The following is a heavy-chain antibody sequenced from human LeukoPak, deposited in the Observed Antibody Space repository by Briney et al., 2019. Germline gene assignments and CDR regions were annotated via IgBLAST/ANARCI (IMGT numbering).Heavy chain of an antibody. CDR3: ARGGGDYNPFDY. D-gene: IGHD4-17*01. CDR2: MYSGGST. J-gene: IGHJ4*02. CDR1: GFTVSTNY. Sequence: GGSLRLSCAVSGFTVSTNYMSWVRQAPGKGLEWVAVMYSGGSTYYADSVKGRFTISRHNSKNTLYLEINILRPDDTAVYYCARGGGDYNPFDYWGQGTLVTVSS. V-gene: IGHV3-53*04.